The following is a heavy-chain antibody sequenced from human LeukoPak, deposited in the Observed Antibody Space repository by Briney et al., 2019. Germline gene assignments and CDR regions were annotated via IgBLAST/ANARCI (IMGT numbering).Heavy chain of an antibody. J-gene: IGHJ4*02. D-gene: IGHD3-10*01. CDR1: GFTFSGYG. V-gene: IGHV3-33*08. CDR2: ISYNGSNK. Sequence: GGSLRLSCAASGFTFSGYGMHWVRQAPGKGLEWVAVISYNGSNKYYADSVKGRFTISRDNSKNTLYLQMNSMRAEDTAVYYCARDASVRVWFGELGYIGYWGQG. CDR3: ARDASVRVWFGELGYIGY.